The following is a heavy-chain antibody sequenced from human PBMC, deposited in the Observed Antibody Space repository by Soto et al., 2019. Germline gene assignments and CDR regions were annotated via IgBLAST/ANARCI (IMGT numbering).Heavy chain of an antibody. CDR1: GFALSDDGVA. J-gene: IGHJ5*02. CDR3: AHSGAGSHPNWFDP. V-gene: IGHV2-5*02. D-gene: IGHD3-10*01. CDR2: IYWDDDK. Sequence: SGPTLVNPTQTLTLTCTFSGFALSDDGVAVGWIRQPPGKALEWLAIIYWDDDKRYSPSLKSRITITRDTSKTQVVLTMTNMDPVDTATYYCAHSGAGSHPNWFDPWGQGTLVTVSS.